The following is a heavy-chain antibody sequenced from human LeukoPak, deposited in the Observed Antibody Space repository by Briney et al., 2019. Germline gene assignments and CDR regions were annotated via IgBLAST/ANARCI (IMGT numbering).Heavy chain of an antibody. CDR3: AKDIYGGAIDY. D-gene: IGHD1-26*01. CDR1: GFTFDDYA. J-gene: IGHJ4*02. CDR2: ISWNSGSI. Sequence: GRSLRLSCAAPGFTFDDYAMHWVRQAPGKGLEWVSGISWNSGSIGYADSVKGRFTISRDNAKNSLYLQMNSLRAEDTALYYCAKDIYGGAIDYWGQGTLVTVSS. V-gene: IGHV3-9*01.